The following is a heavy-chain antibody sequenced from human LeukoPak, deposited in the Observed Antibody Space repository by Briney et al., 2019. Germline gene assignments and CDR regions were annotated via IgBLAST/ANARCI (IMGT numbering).Heavy chain of an antibody. CDR1: GFTFSTYA. J-gene: IGHJ6*03. D-gene: IGHD4-11*01. CDR3: AKERVTTVTTDYMDV. Sequence: GGSLRLSCATSGFTFSTYAMSWVRQAPGKGLEWVSAISVSAGSTYYADSVKGRFTISRDNSKNTLYLQMNSLRAEDTAVYYCAKERVTTVTTDYMDVWGKGTTVTISS. V-gene: IGHV3-23*01. CDR2: ISVSAGST.